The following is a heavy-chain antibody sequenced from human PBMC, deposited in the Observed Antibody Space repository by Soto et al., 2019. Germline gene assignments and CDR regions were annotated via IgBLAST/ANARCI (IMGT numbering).Heavy chain of an antibody. CDR3: ARYIVVVPAAMVDYYYYYMDV. Sequence: LCGGSISSGGYYWSWIRQHPGKGLEWIGYIYYSGSTYYNPSLKSRVTISVDTSKNQSSVKLRSVTAADTAVYYCARYIVVVPAAMVDYYYYYMDVWGKGTTVTVSS. V-gene: IGHV4-31*02. J-gene: IGHJ6*03. CDR1: GGSISSGGYY. CDR2: IYYSGST. D-gene: IGHD2-2*01.